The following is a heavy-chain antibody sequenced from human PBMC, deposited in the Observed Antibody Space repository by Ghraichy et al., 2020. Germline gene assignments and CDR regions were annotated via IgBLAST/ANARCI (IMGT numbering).Heavy chain of an antibody. V-gene: IGHV4-59*11. J-gene: IGHJ6*02. CDR2: MFYSGSA. CDR3: ARLKGDFHFYGMDV. CDR1: GGSIRSHY. Sequence: SETLSLTCNVSGGSIRSHYWSWIRQPPGKGLEWIGYMFYSGSADCNPSLKSRVTISVDTSKNQFSLKLTSVTAADTAVYYCARLKGDFHFYGMDVLGQGTTVAVSS.